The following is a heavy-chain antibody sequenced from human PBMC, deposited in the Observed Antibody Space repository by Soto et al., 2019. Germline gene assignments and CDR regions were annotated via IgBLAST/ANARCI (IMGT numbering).Heavy chain of an antibody. CDR3: ARRRSTVTTAWFYHAMDV. J-gene: IGHJ6*02. V-gene: IGHV3-33*01. CDR2: IWFDGSNK. Sequence: QVQLVESGGGVVQPGTSLRLSCTASGFSLSDYGMHWVRQAPGKGLEWVAVIWFDGSNKYYADSVKGRFTISRDNSKNTVDLQMDRLRADDTAVYYCARRRSTVTTAWFYHAMDVWGQGTTVTFSS. D-gene: IGHD4-17*01. CDR1: GFSLSDYG.